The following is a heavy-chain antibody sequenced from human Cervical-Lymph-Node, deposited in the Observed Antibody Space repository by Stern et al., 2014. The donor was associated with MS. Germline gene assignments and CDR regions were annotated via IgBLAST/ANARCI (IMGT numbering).Heavy chain of an antibody. CDR3: ARGRGSYLDQ. CDR2: IIPMSGIS. V-gene: IGHV1-69*09. D-gene: IGHD1-26*01. J-gene: IGHJ4*02. CDR1: GGTFSTYP. Sequence: QVQLVQSGAEVKKPGSAVTVSCKASGGTFSTYPISWVRQAPGQGLEWMGRIIPMSGISNDAQKFQGRVTITADRSTSTAYMGLSSLRSEDTAVYYCARGRGSYLDQWGQGTLVIVSS.